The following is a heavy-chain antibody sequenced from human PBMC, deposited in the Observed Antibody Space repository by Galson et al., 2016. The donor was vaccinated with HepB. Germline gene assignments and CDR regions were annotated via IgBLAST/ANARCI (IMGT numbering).Heavy chain of an antibody. J-gene: IGHJ3*02. CDR3: VKDLGVGTTTTDAFDI. CDR1: GFTFRNFG. D-gene: IGHD1-26*01. CDR2: VSFDGLKT. Sequence: SLRLSCAASGFTFRNFGIHWVRQAPGKGLEWVAVVSFDGLKTLYVGSVSGRLTISRDNSKNTAYLQMNYLRPDDTAVYYCVKDLGVGTTTTDAFDIWGHGTMVAVSS. V-gene: IGHV3-30*18.